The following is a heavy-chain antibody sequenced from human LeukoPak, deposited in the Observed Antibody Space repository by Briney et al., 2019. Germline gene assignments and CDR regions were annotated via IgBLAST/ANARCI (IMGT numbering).Heavy chain of an antibody. CDR2: ISSSSSYI. V-gene: IGHV3-21*01. J-gene: IGHJ3*02. CDR3: ARGSGDYHHDAFDI. Sequence: GGSLRLSCAASGFTFSSYSMNWVRQAPGKGLEWVSSISSSSSYIYYADSVKGRFTISRDNAKNSLYLQMNSLRAEDTAVYYCARGSGDYHHDAFDIWGQGTMVTVSS. D-gene: IGHD1-26*01. CDR1: GFTFSSYS.